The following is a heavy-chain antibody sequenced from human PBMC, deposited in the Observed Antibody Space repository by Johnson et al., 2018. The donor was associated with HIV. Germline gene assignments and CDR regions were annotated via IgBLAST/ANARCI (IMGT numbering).Heavy chain of an antibody. CDR2: ISYDGSNK. CDR3: ARPPRSSGWYELHDAFDI. J-gene: IGHJ3*02. CDR1: GFTFSSYA. Sequence: QVQLVESGGGVVQPGRSLRLSCAASGFTFSSYAMHWVRQAPGKGLEWVAVISYDGSNKYYADSVKGRFTISRDNSKNTLYLQMNSLRAEDTAVYYCARPPRSSGWYELHDAFDIWGQGTMVTVSS. V-gene: IGHV3-30-3*01. D-gene: IGHD6-19*01.